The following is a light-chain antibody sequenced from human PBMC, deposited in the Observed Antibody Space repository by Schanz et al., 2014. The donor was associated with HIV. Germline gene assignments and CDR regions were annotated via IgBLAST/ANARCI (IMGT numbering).Light chain of an antibody. CDR1: NSDVGSYNF. J-gene: IGLJ1*01. CDR2: EVI. CDR3: SSHTRRNTLDV. V-gene: IGLV2-14*02. Sequence: QSALTQPASVSGSPGQSITISCTGTNSDVGSYNFVSWYQQHPGKAPKLMIYEVIKRPSGVSNRFSGSKSGNTASLTISGLQAEDEADYYCSSHTRRNTLDVFGTGTKLTVL.